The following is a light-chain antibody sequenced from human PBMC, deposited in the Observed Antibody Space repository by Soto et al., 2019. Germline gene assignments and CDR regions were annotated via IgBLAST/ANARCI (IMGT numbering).Light chain of an antibody. Sequence: SYELTQPPSVSVSPGQTASITCSGDKLGDKYACWYQQKPGKSPVLVIYQDSKRPSGIPERFSGSNSGNTATLTISGTQAMDEADYYCQAWDSSPRVLFGGGTKITVL. J-gene: IGLJ2*01. V-gene: IGLV3-1*01. CDR2: QDS. CDR3: QAWDSSPRVL. CDR1: KLGDKY.